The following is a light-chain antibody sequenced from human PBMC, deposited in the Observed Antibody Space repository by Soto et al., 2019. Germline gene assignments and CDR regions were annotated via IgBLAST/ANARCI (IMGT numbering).Light chain of an antibody. CDR3: QQRSNWPPIFT. J-gene: IGKJ3*01. Sequence: VLTQSPATLSLSPGERATLSCRASQSVSSYLAWYQQKPGQAPRLLIYDASNRATGIPARFSGSGSGTDFTLTISSLEPEDFAVYYCQQRSNWPPIFTFGPGTKVDIK. CDR1: QSVSSY. CDR2: DAS. V-gene: IGKV3-11*01.